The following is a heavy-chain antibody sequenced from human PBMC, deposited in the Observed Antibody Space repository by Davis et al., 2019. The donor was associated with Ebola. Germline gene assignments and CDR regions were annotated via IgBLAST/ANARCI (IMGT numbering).Heavy chain of an antibody. CDR3: ARDLGYSYGPASLD. Sequence: AASVKVSCKASGYTFTSYAMHWVRQAPGQGLEWMGRINPNSGGTNYAQKFQGRVTMTRDTSTSTAYMELSSLRSEDTAVYYCARDLGYSYGPASLDWGQGTLVTVSS. CDR2: INPNSGGT. CDR1: GYTFTSYA. J-gene: IGHJ4*02. V-gene: IGHV1-2*06. D-gene: IGHD5-18*01.